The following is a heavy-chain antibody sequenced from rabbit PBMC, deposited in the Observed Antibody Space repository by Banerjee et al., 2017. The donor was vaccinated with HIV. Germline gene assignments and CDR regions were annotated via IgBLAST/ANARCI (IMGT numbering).Heavy chain of an antibody. CDR3: ARDLAGVVGWNFGL. V-gene: IGHV1S45*01. Sequence: QEQLVESGGGLVQPEGSLTLTCTASGFDFSSNAMCWVRQAPGKRPEWIACINTSSGNTVYATWAKGRFTTSKTSSTTVTLQMTSLTAADTATYFCARDLAGVVGWNFGLWGPGTLVTVS. D-gene: IGHD4-1*01. J-gene: IGHJ4*01. CDR1: GFDFSSNA. CDR2: INTSSGNT.